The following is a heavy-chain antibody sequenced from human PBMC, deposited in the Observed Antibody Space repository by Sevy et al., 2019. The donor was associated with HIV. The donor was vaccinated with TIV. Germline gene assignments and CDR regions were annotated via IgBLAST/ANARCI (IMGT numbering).Heavy chain of an antibody. CDR3: ATTKDCYDSNSYPFDY. V-gene: IGHV1-24*01. Sequence: ASVKVSCKVSGYTLAKFSIHWVRQAPGKGLEWMTSFDPEDGDPEDGKTIYAQKFLGRVTMTEDTSTDTAYMELSSLRSDDTAVYYCATTKDCYDSNSYPFDYWGQGTLVTVSS. CDR2: FDPEDGDPEDGKT. J-gene: IGHJ4*02. D-gene: IGHD3-22*01. CDR1: GYTLAKFS.